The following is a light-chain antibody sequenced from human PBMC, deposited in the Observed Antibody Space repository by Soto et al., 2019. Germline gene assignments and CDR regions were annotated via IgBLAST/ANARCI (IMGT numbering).Light chain of an antibody. J-gene: IGLJ3*02. CDR3: SSYASSSTRV. V-gene: IGLV2-14*01. CDR2: EVT. Sequence: QSAPTQPASVSGSPGQSITISCTGTSSDVGGYNYVSWYQHHPGKAPKLMIYEVTNRPSGVSNRFSGSKSGNTASLTISGLQAEDEADYYCSSYASSSTRVFGGGTKLTVL. CDR1: SSDVGGYNY.